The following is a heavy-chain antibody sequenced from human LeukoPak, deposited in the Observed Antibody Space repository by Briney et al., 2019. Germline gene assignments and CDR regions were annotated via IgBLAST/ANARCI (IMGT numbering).Heavy chain of an antibody. Sequence: PGRSLRLSCAASGFTFSSYGMHWVRQAPGKGLEWVAVIWYDGSNKYYADSVKGRFTISRDNSKNTLYLQVNSLRAEDTAVYYCARDRYSSSIGWFDPWGQGTLVTVSS. CDR1: GFTFSSYG. V-gene: IGHV3-33*01. D-gene: IGHD6-6*01. J-gene: IGHJ5*02. CDR3: ARDRYSSSIGWFDP. CDR2: IWYDGSNK.